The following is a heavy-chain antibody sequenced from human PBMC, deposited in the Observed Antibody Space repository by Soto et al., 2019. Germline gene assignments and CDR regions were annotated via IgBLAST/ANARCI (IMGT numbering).Heavy chain of an antibody. CDR2: IYYTGST. Sequence: QVRLQESGPGLVKPSQTLSLTCTVSGGSISSGDYFWSWVRQPPGKGLEWIGYIYYTGSTSYNPSLKSRITTSVDTSKNQFSLKVSSVTAADTAVYFCARADGYYRLYDYWGQGTLVTVSS. V-gene: IGHV4-30-4*01. J-gene: IGHJ4*02. D-gene: IGHD3-3*01. CDR3: ARADGYYRLYDY. CDR1: GGSISSGDYF.